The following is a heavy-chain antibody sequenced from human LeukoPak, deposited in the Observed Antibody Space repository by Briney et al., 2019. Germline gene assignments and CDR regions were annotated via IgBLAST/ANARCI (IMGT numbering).Heavy chain of an antibody. V-gene: IGHV3-23*01. CDR2: ISGSGGST. CDR1: GFTFSSYA. J-gene: IGHJ6*02. Sequence: GGSLRLSCAASGFTFSSYAMSWVRQAPGKGMEWVSAISGSGGSTYYADSVKGRFTISRDNSKNTLYLQMNSLRAEDTAVYYCAKGTDLEWLSPSPYYYVMDVWGQGTTVTVSS. CDR3: AKGTDLEWLSPSPYYYVMDV. D-gene: IGHD3-3*01.